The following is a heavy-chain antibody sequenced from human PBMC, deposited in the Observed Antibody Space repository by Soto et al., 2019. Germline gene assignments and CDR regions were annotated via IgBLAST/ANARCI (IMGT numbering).Heavy chain of an antibody. CDR3: VTDGQYRTDAFDI. CDR2: LSRGGGST. Sequence: EAQLLESGGDLVQPGVSLRLSCAASGFSFSSHGMGWVRQAPGKGLEWISGLSRGGGSTYYADSVKGRFTISRDNSKNTLDLIINSLRVEDTALYYCVTDGQYRTDAFDIWGQGTMVTVSS. CDR1: GFSFSSHG. J-gene: IGHJ3*02. V-gene: IGHV3-23*01. D-gene: IGHD5-12*01.